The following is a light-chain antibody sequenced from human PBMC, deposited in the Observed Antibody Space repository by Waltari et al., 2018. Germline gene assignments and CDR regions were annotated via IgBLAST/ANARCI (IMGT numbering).Light chain of an antibody. CDR3: QSYDTSLSGSV. Sequence: QSVLTQPPSMSGAPGQRVTIPCTGSNSNIGAGYDVHWYQQCPGTAPKPLIFANSNRPSGVPDRFSGSKSGTSAYLAITGLQAEDEADYYCQSYDTSLSGSVFGGGTKLTVL. CDR1: NSNIGAGYD. V-gene: IGLV1-40*01. CDR2: ANS. J-gene: IGLJ2*01.